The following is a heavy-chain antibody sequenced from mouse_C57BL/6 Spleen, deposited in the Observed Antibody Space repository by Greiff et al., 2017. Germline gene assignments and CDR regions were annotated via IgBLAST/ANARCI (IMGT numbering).Heavy chain of an antibody. CDR1: GYTFTDYN. CDR3: ARGGRSYWYFDV. Sequence: EVKLMESGPELVKPGASVKIPCKASGYTFTDYNMDWVKQSHGKSLEWIGDINPNNGGTIYNQKFKGKATLTVDKSSSTAYMELRSLTSEDTAVYYCARGGRSYWYFDVWGTGTTVTVSS. CDR2: INPNNGGT. J-gene: IGHJ1*03. V-gene: IGHV1-18*01.